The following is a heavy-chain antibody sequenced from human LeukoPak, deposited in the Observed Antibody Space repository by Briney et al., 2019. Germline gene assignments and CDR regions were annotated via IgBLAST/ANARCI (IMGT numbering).Heavy chain of an antibody. J-gene: IGHJ4*02. V-gene: IGHV1-18*01. CDR3: ARDGDYYDSSGYYYVGDY. D-gene: IGHD3-22*01. CDR1: GYTFTSYG. CDR2: ISAYNGNT. Sequence: ASVKVSCKASGYTFTSYGISWVRQAPGQGLEWMGWISAYNGNTNYAQKLQGRVTMTTDTSTSTAYMELRSLGSDDTAVYYCARDGDYYDSSGYYYVGDYWGQGTLVTVSS.